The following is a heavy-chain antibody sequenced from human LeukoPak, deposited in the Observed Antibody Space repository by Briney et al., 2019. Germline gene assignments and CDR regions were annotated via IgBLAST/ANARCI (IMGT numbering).Heavy chain of an antibody. Sequence: GGSLRLSCTGSGFLFRPYAFRWVRQAPGRGLEWVSGTSSYGVTYYADFVKCRFTISRDNSKNALYLQMNGLRADDTAVYYCGIRDTRYYYVFWGQGTLVTVSS. V-gene: IGHV3-23*01. CDR3: GIRDTRYYYVF. J-gene: IGHJ4*02. CDR1: GFLFRPYA. CDR2: TSSYGVT. D-gene: IGHD3-16*01.